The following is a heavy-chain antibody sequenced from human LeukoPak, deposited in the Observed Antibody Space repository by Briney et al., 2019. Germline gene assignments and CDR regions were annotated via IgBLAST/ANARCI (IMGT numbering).Heavy chain of an antibody. CDR1: GGSISSYY. J-gene: IGHJ4*02. CDR2: IYTSGST. CDR3: AREGGLPYGSYYN. Sequence: SETLSLTCTVSGGSISSYYWSWIRQPAGKGREWIGRIYTSGSTNYNPSLNSRVTMSVDTTKNQFSLKLSAVTAADTAVYYWAREGGLPYGSYYNWGQGTLVTVSS. D-gene: IGHD1-26*01. V-gene: IGHV4-4*07.